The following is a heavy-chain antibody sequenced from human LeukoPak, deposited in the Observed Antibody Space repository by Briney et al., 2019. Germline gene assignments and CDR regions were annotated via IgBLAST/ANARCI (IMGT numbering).Heavy chain of an antibody. CDR2: IIPILGMT. J-gene: IGHJ6*02. V-gene: IGHV1-69*04. CDR1: GGTFSSYA. Sequence: SVKVSCKASGGTFSSYAITWVRQAPGQGLEWVGRIIPILGMTTYAQKFQGRVTITADKSTSTAYMELSSLRSDDTAVYYCAWTNYYDSSGYQGAATYYYGMDVWGPGTTVTVSS. D-gene: IGHD3-22*01. CDR3: AWTNYYDSSGYQGAATYYYGMDV.